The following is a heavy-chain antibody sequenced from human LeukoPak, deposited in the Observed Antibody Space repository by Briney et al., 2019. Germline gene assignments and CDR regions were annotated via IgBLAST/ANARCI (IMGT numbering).Heavy chain of an antibody. CDR3: ARGLGRQQLVSPFDY. J-gene: IGHJ4*02. CDR1: GYSISSGYY. V-gene: IGHV4-38-2*02. D-gene: IGHD6-13*01. Sequence: TSETLSLTCTVSGYSISSGYYWGWIRQPPGKGLEWLASIYHSGTIYYNPSLKSRVTISVDTSKNQFSLTLTSVTAADTAVYYCARGLGRQQLVSPFDYWGQGTLVTVSS. CDR2: IYHSGTI.